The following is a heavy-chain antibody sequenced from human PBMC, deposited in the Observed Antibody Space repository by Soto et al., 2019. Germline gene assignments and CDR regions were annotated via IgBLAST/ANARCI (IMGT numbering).Heavy chain of an antibody. J-gene: IGHJ6*03. CDR3: ARRGVATASYYYYHYMDV. Sequence: GASVKVSCKASGYTFTGYYMHWVRQAPGQGLEWMGWINPNSGGTNYAQKFQGWVTMTRDTSISTAYMELSRLRSDDTAVYYCARRGVATASYYYYHYMDVWGQGTTVTVSS. CDR2: INPNSGGT. V-gene: IGHV1-2*04. CDR1: GYTFTGYY. D-gene: IGHD5-12*01.